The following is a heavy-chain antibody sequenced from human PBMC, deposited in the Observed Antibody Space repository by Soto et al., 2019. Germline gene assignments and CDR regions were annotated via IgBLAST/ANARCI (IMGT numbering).Heavy chain of an antibody. D-gene: IGHD5-18*01. CDR2: ISYDGSNK. Sequence: QVYLLESGGGVVQPGMSLRLSCAASGFTFSTYAMHWVRQAPGEGLEWVALISYDGSNKYYADSVRGRFSISRDNSQNTLYLQMNSLRGDDTAVYYCARDSGYSYGNHFGYWGQGTLVAVSS. J-gene: IGHJ4*02. V-gene: IGHV3-30-3*01. CDR3: ARDSGYSYGNHFGY. CDR1: GFTFSTYA.